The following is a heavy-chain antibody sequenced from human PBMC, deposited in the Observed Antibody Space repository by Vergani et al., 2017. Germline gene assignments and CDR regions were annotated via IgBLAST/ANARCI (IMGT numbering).Heavy chain of an antibody. CDR2: TYYRSKWYN. J-gene: IGHJ6*02. CDR1: GDSVSSNSAA. V-gene: IGHV6-1*01. Sequence: QVQLQQSGPGLVKPSQTLSLTCAIFGDSVSSNSAAWDWTRHSPSRGLEWLGRTYYRSKWYNDYAVSVKSRITINPYTSKNQFSLQLNSVTPEDTAVYYCARGSRYCSSTSCFYYYYGMDVWGQGTTVTVSS. CDR3: ARGSRYCSSTSCFYYYYGMDV. D-gene: IGHD2-2*01.